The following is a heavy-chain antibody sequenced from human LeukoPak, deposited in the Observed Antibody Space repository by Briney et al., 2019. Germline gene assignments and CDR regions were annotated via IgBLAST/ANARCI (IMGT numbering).Heavy chain of an antibody. V-gene: IGHV4-34*01. CDR2: INHSGST. CDR1: GGSFSGYY. J-gene: IGHJ4*02. CDR3: ARHASVLLSGRLGMNHFDY. D-gene: IGHD7-27*01. Sequence: SETLSLTCAVYGGSFSGYYWSWIRQPPGKGLEWIGEINHSGSTNYNPSLKSRVTISIDTSKNQFSLKLSSVTAADTAVYYCARHASVLLSGRLGMNHFDYWGQGTLVTVSS.